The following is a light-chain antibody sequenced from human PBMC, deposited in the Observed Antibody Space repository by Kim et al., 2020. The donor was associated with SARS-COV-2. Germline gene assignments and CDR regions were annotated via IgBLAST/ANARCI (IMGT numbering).Light chain of an antibody. CDR1: ALPKQY. V-gene: IGLV3-25*03. CDR3: QSADTSGTYREV. CDR2: KDS. Sequence: SYELTQPPSVSVSPGQTARITCSGDALPKQYAYWYQQKPGQAPVLVIYKDSERPSGIPERFSGSSSGTTVTLTISGVQAEDEADYYCQSADTSGTYREVFGGGTQLT. J-gene: IGLJ2*01.